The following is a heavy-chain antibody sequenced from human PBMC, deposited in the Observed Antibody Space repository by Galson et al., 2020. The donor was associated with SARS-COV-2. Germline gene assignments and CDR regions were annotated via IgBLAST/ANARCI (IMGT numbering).Heavy chain of an antibody. D-gene: IGHD6-13*01. J-gene: IGHJ3*02. Sequence: SETLSLTCVVSGGSISSVNYFWSWVRQHPGKGLERIGYIRSSGDAYYNPSLRSRVTISLDMSENQFSLMLNSMTAADTGLYYCAREVITAVDSDGFDIWGQGTMVTVSS. CDR3: AREVITAVDSDGFDI. V-gene: IGHV4-31*11. CDR2: IRSSGDA. CDR1: GGSISSVNYF.